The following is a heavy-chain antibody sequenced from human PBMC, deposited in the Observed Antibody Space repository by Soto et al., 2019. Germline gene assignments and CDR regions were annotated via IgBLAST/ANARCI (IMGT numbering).Heavy chain of an antibody. CDR2: ISYDGSNK. CDR3: AKERDIVVVVAPLDY. J-gene: IGHJ4*02. V-gene: IGHV3-30*18. Sequence: QVQLVESGGGVVQPGRSLRLSCAASGFTFSSYGMHWVRQAPGKGLEWVAVISYDGSNKYYADSVKGRFTISRDNSKNSLYLQMNSLRAEDKAVYYCAKERDIVVVVAPLDYWGQGTLGTVSS. CDR1: GFTFSSYG. D-gene: IGHD2-15*01.